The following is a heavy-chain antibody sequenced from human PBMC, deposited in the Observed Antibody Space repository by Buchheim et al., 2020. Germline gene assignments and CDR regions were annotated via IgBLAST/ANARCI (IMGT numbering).Heavy chain of an antibody. CDR1: AGSFSGNY. J-gene: IGHJ4*02. CDR2: VNHSGTT. CDR3: ARGLYDFWSGYWGLGY. D-gene: IGHD3-3*01. Sequence: QVQLQQWGAGLLKPSETLSLTCAVYAGSFSGNYWSWIRQPPGKGLEWIGEVNHSGTTNYNPSLKSRVTISVDTSKNQFSLKLSSVTAADTAVYYCARGLYDFWSGYWGLGYWGQGTL. V-gene: IGHV4-34*01.